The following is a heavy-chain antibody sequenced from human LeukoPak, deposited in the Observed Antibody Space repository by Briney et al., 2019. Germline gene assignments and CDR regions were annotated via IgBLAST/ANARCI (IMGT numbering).Heavy chain of an antibody. V-gene: IGHV3-66*04. CDR3: ASQLVLHFDY. D-gene: IGHD6-13*01. J-gene: IGHJ4*02. Sequence: PGGSLRLSCAASGFTVSSNYMSWVRQAPGKGLEWVSVIYSGGSTYYADSAKGRFTISRDNSKNTLYLQMNSLRAEDTAVYYCASQLVLHFDYWGQGTLVTVSS. CDR1: GFTVSSNY. CDR2: IYSGGST.